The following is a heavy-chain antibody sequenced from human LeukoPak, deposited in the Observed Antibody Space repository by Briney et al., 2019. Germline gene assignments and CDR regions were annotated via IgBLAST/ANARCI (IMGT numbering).Heavy chain of an antibody. J-gene: IGHJ1*01. CDR1: GYTFTGYY. CDR2: INPNSGGT. D-gene: IGHD3-22*01. Sequence: GASVKVSCKASGYTFTGYYMHWVRQAPGQGLEWMGWINPNSGGTNYAQKFQGRVTMTRDTSISTAYMELSRLRSDDTAVYYCARVASSGYYYEYFQHWGQGTLVTVSS. CDR3: ARVASSGYYYEYFQH. V-gene: IGHV1-2*02.